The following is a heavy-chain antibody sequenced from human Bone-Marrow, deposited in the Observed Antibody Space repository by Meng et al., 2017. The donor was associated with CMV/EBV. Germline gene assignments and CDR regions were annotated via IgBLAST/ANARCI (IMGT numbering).Heavy chain of an antibody. Sequence: GESLKISCAASGFTFSSYAMHWVRQAPGKGLEWVAVISYDGSNKYYADSVKGRFTISRDNSKNTLYLQMNSLRAEDKAVYYCARGRYDFWSGYYFLGGMDVWGQGTTVTGSS. V-gene: IGHV3-30*04. J-gene: IGHJ6*02. CDR1: GFTFSSYA. CDR2: ISYDGSNK. CDR3: ARGRYDFWSGYYFLGGMDV. D-gene: IGHD3-3*01.